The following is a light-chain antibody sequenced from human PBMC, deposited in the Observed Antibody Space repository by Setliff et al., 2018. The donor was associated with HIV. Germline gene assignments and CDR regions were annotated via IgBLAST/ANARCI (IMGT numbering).Light chain of an antibody. CDR3: ETWGSDTWV. V-gene: IGLV4-60*03. CDR1: SGHSRYI. Sequence: VLTQSSSASASPGSLVKLTCTLSSGHSRYIIAWHQQQPGKAPRHLMKVEASGSYNKGSGVPDRFSGSSSGADHHLTISNVQSEDEADYYCETWGSDTWVFGGGTQLTVL. J-gene: IGLJ3*02. CDR2: VEASGSY.